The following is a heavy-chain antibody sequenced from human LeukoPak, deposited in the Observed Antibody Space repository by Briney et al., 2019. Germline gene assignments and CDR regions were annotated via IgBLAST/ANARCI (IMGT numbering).Heavy chain of an antibody. D-gene: IGHD3-3*01. Sequence: GGSLRLSCAASGFTFGKYWMSWVRQAPGKGLEWVANIKLDGSEKNYVDSVKGRFTISRDNTKNSLYLQMNSLRVEDTAVFYCARDQYDTWSRRGNFDSWGQGTLVIVSS. CDR3: ARDQYDTWSRRGNFDS. CDR1: GFTFGKYW. V-gene: IGHV3-7*03. J-gene: IGHJ4*02. CDR2: IKLDGSEK.